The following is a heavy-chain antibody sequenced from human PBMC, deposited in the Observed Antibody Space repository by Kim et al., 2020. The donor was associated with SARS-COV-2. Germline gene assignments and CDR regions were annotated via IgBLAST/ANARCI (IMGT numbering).Heavy chain of an antibody. CDR2: IYSGGST. D-gene: IGHD6-13*01. CDR1: GITVTANY. J-gene: IGHJ6*03. V-gene: IGHV3-66*04. Sequence: GGSLRLSCAASGITVTANYMSWVRQAPGKGLEWVSVIYSGGSTYYADSVKGRFSMSRDHSKNTIVLQMNSLRPEDTAVYYCARRPDSSSWYYYYYCMDVWGRSTADTVPS. CDR3: ARRPDSSSWYYYYYCMDV.